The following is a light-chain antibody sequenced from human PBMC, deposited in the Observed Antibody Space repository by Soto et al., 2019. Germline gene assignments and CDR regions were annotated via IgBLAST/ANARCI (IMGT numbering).Light chain of an antibody. J-gene: IGKJ1*01. Sequence: EVLMTQSPATLSVSPGDRATISCRASQSVSRNLAWYQQTPGQAPKLLIYGASTRATGVPARFSGSGSGTEFTLTISTLQSEDFAVYFCQQYNNWPLTFGQGTKVEFK. CDR1: QSVSRN. CDR2: GAS. CDR3: QQYNNWPLT. V-gene: IGKV3-15*01.